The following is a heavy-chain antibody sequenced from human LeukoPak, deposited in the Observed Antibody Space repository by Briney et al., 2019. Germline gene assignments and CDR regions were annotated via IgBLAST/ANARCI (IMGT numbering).Heavy chain of an antibody. J-gene: IGHJ5*02. CDR3: AKDRDLLFAHCWFDL. D-gene: IGHD3-10*01. V-gene: IGHV3-23*01. Sequence: GGSLRLSCAASGFTFSTYAMSWVRQAPGKGLEWGSGISISGGSTYYADSVKGRFTISRDNSKNTLYLQMNRLRAEDTAVYYCAKDRDLLFAHCWFDLSGQGTLVTVSS. CDR2: ISISGGST. CDR1: GFTFSTYA.